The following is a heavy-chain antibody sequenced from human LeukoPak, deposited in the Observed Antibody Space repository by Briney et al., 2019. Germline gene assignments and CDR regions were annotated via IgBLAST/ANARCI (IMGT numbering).Heavy chain of an antibody. CDR2: IIPIFGTA. CDR1: GGTFSSYA. V-gene: IGHV1-69*13. Sequence: GASVKVSFKASGGTFSSYAISWVRQAPGQGLEWMGGIIPIFGTANYAQKFQGRVTITADESTSTAYMELSSLRSEDTAVYYCARERSAVAGTEYFDYWGQGTLVTVSS. D-gene: IGHD6-19*01. J-gene: IGHJ4*02. CDR3: ARERSAVAGTEYFDY.